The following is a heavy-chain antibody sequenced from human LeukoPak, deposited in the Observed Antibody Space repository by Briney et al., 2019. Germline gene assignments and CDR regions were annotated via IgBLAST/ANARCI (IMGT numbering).Heavy chain of an antibody. J-gene: IGHJ4*02. CDR1: GGTFSSYA. Sequence: SVEVSCKASGGTFSSYAISWVRQAPGQGLEWMGGIIPIFGTANYAQKFQGRVTITADESTSTAYMELSSLRSEDTAVYYCARGESVAGIATTPDWGQGTLVTVSS. D-gene: IGHD6-19*01. CDR3: ARGESVAGIATTPD. CDR2: IIPIFGTA. V-gene: IGHV1-69*13.